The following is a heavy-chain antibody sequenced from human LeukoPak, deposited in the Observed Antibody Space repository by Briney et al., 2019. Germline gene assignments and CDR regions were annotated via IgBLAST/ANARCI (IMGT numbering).Heavy chain of an antibody. D-gene: IGHD6-19*01. J-gene: IGHJ6*02. CDR1: GGSITSHY. V-gene: IGHV4-59*08. Sequence: SETLSLTCTVSGGSITSHYWSWIRQPPGKGLEWIGYMYYNGSTKYNPSLKSRVTISVDTSKKQFSLKLSSVTAADTAVYYCARSIVVAGIVSDYYYYAMDVWGQGTTVTVSS. CDR3: ARSIVVAGIVSDYYYYAMDV. CDR2: MYYNGST.